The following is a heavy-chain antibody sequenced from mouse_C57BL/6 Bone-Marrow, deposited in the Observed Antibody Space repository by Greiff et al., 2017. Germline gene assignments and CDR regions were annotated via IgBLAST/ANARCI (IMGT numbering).Heavy chain of an antibody. J-gene: IGHJ3*01. D-gene: IGHD1-1*01. Sequence: DVQLQESGAELVRPGASVKLSCTASGFNIKDDYMHWVKQRPEQGLEWIGWIDPENGDTEYASKFQGKATITADTSSNTAYLQLSSLTSEDTAVYYCTNLLLEAYWGQGTLVTVSA. CDR3: TNLLLEAY. V-gene: IGHV14-4*01. CDR1: GFNIKDDY. CDR2: IDPENGDT.